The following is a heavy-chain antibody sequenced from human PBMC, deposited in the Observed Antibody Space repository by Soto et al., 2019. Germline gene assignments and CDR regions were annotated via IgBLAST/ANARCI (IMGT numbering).Heavy chain of an antibody. Sequence: QVQLQESGPGLVKPSETLSLTCTVSGGSISSYYWSWIRQPPGKGLEWIGYIYYSGSTNYNPSLKRRVTISVDTSKNQYALKLSSVTAADTAVYYCARPTVTTWGGLGAFDIWGQGTMVTVSS. D-gene: IGHD4-17*01. CDR1: GGSISSYY. J-gene: IGHJ3*02. CDR3: ARPTVTTWGGLGAFDI. V-gene: IGHV4-59*08. CDR2: IYYSGST.